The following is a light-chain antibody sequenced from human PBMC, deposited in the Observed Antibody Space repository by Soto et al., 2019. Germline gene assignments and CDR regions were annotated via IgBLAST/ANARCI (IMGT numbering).Light chain of an antibody. CDR2: GAS. CDR1: QSVSRSY. Sequence: EIVLTQSPGTLSLSPGERATLSCRASQSVSRSYLAWYQQKPGQAPRLLVYGASIRATGIPDRFSGSGSGKDFSLTINKVEPEDFAVYYCQQYGDSPAWTFGQGTMVEIK. J-gene: IGKJ1*01. V-gene: IGKV3-20*01. CDR3: QQYGDSPAWT.